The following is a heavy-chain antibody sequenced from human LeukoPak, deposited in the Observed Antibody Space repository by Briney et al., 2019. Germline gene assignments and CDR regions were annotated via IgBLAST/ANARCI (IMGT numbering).Heavy chain of an antibody. J-gene: IGHJ5*02. CDR2: IYTSGST. Sequence: PSETLSLTCTVSGGSISSYYWSWIRQPPGKGLEWIGYIYTSGSTNYNPSLKSRVTISVDTSKNQFSRKLSSVTAADTAVYYCARGQPYYDFWSGYQNWFDPWGQGTLVTVSS. D-gene: IGHD3-3*01. V-gene: IGHV4-4*09. CDR3: ARGQPYYDFWSGYQNWFDP. CDR1: GGSISSYY.